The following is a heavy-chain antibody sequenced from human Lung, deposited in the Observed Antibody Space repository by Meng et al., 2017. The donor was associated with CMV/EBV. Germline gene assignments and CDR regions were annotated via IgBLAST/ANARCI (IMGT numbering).Heavy chain of an antibody. Sequence: ASVKVSCKASGYTFPQFGISWLRQAPGRGLEWMGWIRPYNGNTDYAQKFQGRITMTTDTSTRTIYMELRGLRSDDTAVYYCARWYGSGSYYYDYWGQGPLVTSSS. J-gene: IGHJ4*02. CDR3: ARWYGSGSYYYDY. V-gene: IGHV1-18*01. CDR2: IRPYNGNT. CDR1: GYTFPQFG. D-gene: IGHD3-10*01.